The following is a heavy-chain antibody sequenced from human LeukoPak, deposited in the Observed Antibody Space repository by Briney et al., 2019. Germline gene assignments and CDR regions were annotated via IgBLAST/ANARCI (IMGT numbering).Heavy chain of an antibody. D-gene: IGHD5-18*01. CDR2: IYYSGST. CDR3: ARPSQRGYSYGWVY. V-gene: IGHV4-59*08. CDR1: GGSISSYY. J-gene: IGHJ4*02. Sequence: SETLSLTCTVTGGSISSYYWSWIRQPPGKGLEWIGYIYYSGSTNYNPSLKSRVTISVDTSKNQFSLKLSSVTAADTAVYYCARPSQRGYSYGWVYWGQGTLVTVSS.